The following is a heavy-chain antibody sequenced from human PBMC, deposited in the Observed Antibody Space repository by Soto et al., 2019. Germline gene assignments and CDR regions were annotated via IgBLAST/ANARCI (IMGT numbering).Heavy chain of an antibody. CDR3: ARWSAIVGGAEALDV. J-gene: IGHJ3*01. CDR2: LSAYNGDT. V-gene: IGHV1-18*01. Sequence: QVQLVQSGAEVKKPGASVRVSCKTSGYTFINYGITWVRQAPGQGLEWMGWLSAYNGDTSSSEKHQDRFTMTTDTPTNTVYMDLRSLTSDDTAVYYCARWSAIVGGAEALDVWGQGTMVIVSS. D-gene: IGHD1-26*01. CDR1: GYTFINYG.